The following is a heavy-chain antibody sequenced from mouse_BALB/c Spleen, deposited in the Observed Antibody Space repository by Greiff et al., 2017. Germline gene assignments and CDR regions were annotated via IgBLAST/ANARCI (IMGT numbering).Heavy chain of an antibody. Sequence: EVQVVESGGGLVKPGGSLKLSCAASGFTFSSYAMSWVRQTPEKRLEWVASISSGGGSTYYPDTVKGRFTISRDNAKNTLYLQMSSLKSEDTAMYYCASHYYGYYYFDYWGQGTTLTVSS. CDR1: GFTFSSYA. CDR3: ASHYYGYYYFDY. CDR2: ISSGGGST. V-gene: IGHV5-12-1*01. J-gene: IGHJ2*01. D-gene: IGHD1-2*01.